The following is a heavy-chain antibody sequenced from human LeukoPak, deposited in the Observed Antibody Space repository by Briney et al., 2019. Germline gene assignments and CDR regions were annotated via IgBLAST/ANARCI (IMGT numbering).Heavy chain of an antibody. CDR2: IIPNIGIA. Sequence: SVKVSCKASGGTFSSYTISWVRQAPGQGLEWMGRIIPNIGIANYAQKFQGRVTITADKSTSTAYMELSRLRSEDTAVYYWANIVGATTGSEKDCGERTLGTASS. CDR3: ANIVGATTGSEKD. CDR1: GGTFSSYT. V-gene: IGHV1-69*02. J-gene: IGHJ4*02. D-gene: IGHD1-26*01.